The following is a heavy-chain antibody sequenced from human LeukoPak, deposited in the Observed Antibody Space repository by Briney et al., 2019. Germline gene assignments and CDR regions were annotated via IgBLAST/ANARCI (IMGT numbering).Heavy chain of an antibody. CDR1: GGSISSGSYY. V-gene: IGHV4-61*02. CDR3: ARASALAGDY. Sequence: PSETLSLTCTVSGGSISSGSYYWTWIRQPAGKGLEWIGRIYTSGSTNYNPSLKSRVTISVDTSKSQFSLKLSSVTAADTAVYYCARASALAGDYWGQGTLVTVSS. J-gene: IGHJ4*02. CDR2: IYTSGST. D-gene: IGHD6-19*01.